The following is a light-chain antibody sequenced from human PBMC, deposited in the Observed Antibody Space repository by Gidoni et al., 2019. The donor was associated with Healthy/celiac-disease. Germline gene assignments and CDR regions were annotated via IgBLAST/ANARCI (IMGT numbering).Light chain of an antibody. V-gene: IGKV4-1*01. J-gene: IGKJ4*01. CDR1: QSVLYSSNNKKY. CDR3: QQYYSSPLT. Sequence: DIVMPQSPDSLAVSLGERATINCKSSQSVLYSSNNKKYLAWYQQKPGQPPKLLIYWASTRESGVPDRFSGSGSGTDFNLTISSLQAEDVAGYYCQQYYSSPLTFGGGTKVEIK. CDR2: WAS.